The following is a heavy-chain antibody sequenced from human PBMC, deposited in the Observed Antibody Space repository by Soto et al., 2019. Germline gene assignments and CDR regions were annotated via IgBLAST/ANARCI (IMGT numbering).Heavy chain of an antibody. J-gene: IGHJ3*01. CDR1: GFTFSNYR. CDR3: ARSLDTLTEFDAFPV. Sequence: PGGSLRLSCAASGFTFSNYRIHWVRQAPGKGLQWVAVTSFDDTTKYYEDSVKGRFTISRDNSKNTVFLQMNSLGPEDTAVYYCARSLDTLTEFDAFPVRGQGTMVTVSS. D-gene: IGHD3-9*01. V-gene: IGHV3-33*05. CDR2: TSFDDTTK.